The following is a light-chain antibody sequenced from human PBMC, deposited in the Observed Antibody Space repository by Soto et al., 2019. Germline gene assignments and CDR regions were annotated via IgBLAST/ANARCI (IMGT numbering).Light chain of an antibody. Sequence: EIVLTQSPGTLSLSPGERATLSCRASQSVRCISLGWFQQRPGQAPRLLIYGASNRATGIPDRFNGSGSGTHFTLTISRLEPEDFAVYYCQQYDSSPYTFGQGTKLEIK. CDR2: GAS. V-gene: IGKV3-20*01. CDR3: QQYDSSPYT. CDR1: QSVRCIS. J-gene: IGKJ2*01.